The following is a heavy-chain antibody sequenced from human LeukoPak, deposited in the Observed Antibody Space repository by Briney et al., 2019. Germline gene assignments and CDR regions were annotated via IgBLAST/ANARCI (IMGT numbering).Heavy chain of an antibody. CDR3: ARVLHSSGSVAYYFDY. CDR1: GGSISSYY. Sequence: SDTLSLTCTVPGGSISSYYWSWLRQPPGKGLDSTAYIHYSGSTNYNPTLKSRVTITVDTSKNQFSLKLSSVTAADTAVYYCARVLHSSGSVAYYFDYWGQGTLVTVSS. CDR2: IHYSGST. J-gene: IGHJ4*02. D-gene: IGHD3-22*01. V-gene: IGHV4-59*07.